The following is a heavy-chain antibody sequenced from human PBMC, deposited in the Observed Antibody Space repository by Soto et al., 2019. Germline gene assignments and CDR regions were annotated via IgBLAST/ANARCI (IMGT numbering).Heavy chain of an antibody. Sequence: QLQLQESGPGLVKPSETLSLTCTVSGGSISSSSYYWGWIRQPPGKGLEWIGSIYYSGSTYYNPSLKSRVTISVDPSKNQFSLKLSSVTAADTAVYYCARTADYYYYGMDVWGQGTTVTVSS. J-gene: IGHJ6*02. CDR1: GGSISSSSYY. V-gene: IGHV4-39*01. CDR2: IYYSGST. CDR3: ARTADYYYYGMDV.